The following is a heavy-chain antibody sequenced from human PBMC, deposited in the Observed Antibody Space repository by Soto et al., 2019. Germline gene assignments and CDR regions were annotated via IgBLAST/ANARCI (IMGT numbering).Heavy chain of an antibody. Sequence: EVQLVESGGGLVQPGGSLRLSCAASGFTVSSNYMSWVRQAPGKGLEWVSVIYSGGSTYYADSVKGRFTISRHNSKNTLYLQMNSMRAEDTAVYYCARGNTISYYYYGMDVWGQGTTVTVSS. D-gene: IGHD3-9*01. CDR1: GFTVSSNY. CDR3: ARGNTISYYYYGMDV. V-gene: IGHV3-53*04. J-gene: IGHJ6*02. CDR2: IYSGGST.